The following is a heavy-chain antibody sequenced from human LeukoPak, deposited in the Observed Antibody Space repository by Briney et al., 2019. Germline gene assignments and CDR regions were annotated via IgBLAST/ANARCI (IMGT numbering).Heavy chain of an antibody. CDR3: ARGYYDRSGYSSRIDY. D-gene: IGHD3-22*01. Sequence: GGSLRLSCAASGFTFSNYGLYWVRQAPGTGLEGAAVMWNDGDNEYYADSVKGRFTFSRDNSKNTLYLQMNSLRVEDTAVYYCARGYYDRSGYSSRIDYWGQGTLVTVSS. CDR1: GFTFSNYG. CDR2: MWNDGDNE. V-gene: IGHV3-33*07. J-gene: IGHJ4*02.